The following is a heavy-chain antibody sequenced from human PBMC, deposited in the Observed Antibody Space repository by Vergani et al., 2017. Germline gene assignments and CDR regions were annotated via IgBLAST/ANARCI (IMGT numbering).Heavy chain of an antibody. CDR3: ARAISIAARRDAFDI. D-gene: IGHD6-6*01. V-gene: IGHV1-46*01. J-gene: IGHJ3*02. Sequence: QVQLVQSGAEVKKPGASVKVSCKASGYTFTSYYMHWVRQAPGQGLEWMGIINPSGGSTSYAQKFQGRVTMTRDTSTITVYMELSSLRSEDTAVYYCARAISIAARRDAFDIWGQGTMVTVSS. CDR2: INPSGGST. CDR1: GYTFTSYY.